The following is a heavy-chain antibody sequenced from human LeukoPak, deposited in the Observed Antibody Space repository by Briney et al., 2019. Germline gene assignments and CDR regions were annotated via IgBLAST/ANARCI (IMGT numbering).Heavy chain of an antibody. Sequence: GSLRLSCAASGFSFSSAWMSWVRQPPGKGLEWIGSIYYSGSTYYNPSLKSRVTISVDTSKNQFSLKLSSVTAADTAVYYCARVGNDILTGPFWYWGQGTLVTVSS. V-gene: IGHV4-4*02. CDR3: ARVGNDILTGPFWY. CDR2: IYYSGST. D-gene: IGHD3-9*01. J-gene: IGHJ4*02. CDR1: GFSFSSAW.